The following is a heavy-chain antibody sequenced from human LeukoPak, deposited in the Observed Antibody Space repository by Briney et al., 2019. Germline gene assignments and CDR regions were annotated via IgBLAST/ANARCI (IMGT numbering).Heavy chain of an antibody. Sequence: PSQTLSLTCTVSGGSISSGGYYWSWIRQPPGKGLEWIGEINHSGSTNYNPSLKSRVTISVDTSKNQFSLKLSSVTAADTAVYYCARGLGDSFRFDPWGQGTLVTVSS. V-gene: IGHV4-30-2*01. J-gene: IGHJ5*02. CDR1: GGSISSGGYY. CDR2: INHSGST. CDR3: ARGLGDSFRFDP. D-gene: IGHD3-10*01.